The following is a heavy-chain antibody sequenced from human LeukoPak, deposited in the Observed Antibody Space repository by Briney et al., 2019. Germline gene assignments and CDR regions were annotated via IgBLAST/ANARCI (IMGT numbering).Heavy chain of an antibody. Sequence: GGSLRLSCVASGFTFSRHGMNWVRQAPGKGLEWVSGISPSGDIKYYVDSVKGRFTVSRDNSKNTLYLQINSLRAEDMAVYYCARVGPADTHYASSGLDYWGQGTLVTVSS. CDR3: ARVGPADTHYASSGLDY. D-gene: IGHD3-22*01. J-gene: IGHJ4*02. V-gene: IGHV3-23*01. CDR1: GFTFSRHG. CDR2: ISPSGDIK.